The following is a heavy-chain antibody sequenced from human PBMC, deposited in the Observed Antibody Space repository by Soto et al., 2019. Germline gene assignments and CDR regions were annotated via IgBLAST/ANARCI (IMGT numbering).Heavy chain of an antibody. Sequence: QVQLVESGGGVVQPGRSLRLSCVASGFTFSSYGMHWARQAPGKGLEWVAVISYGEGYGKYYADSVKGRFSISRDNSKNTLYMQMDSLSVDDTALYYCVKRRVPTAARDYYFDSWGKGTLVNVSS. J-gene: IGHJ4*02. CDR2: ISYGEGYGK. CDR3: VKRRVPTAARDYYFDS. CDR1: GFTFSSYG. V-gene: IGHV3-30*18. D-gene: IGHD1-1*01.